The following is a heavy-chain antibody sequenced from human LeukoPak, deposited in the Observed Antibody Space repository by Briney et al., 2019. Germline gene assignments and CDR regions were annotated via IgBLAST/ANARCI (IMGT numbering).Heavy chain of an antibody. D-gene: IGHD5-12*01. CDR2: INSDGSST. V-gene: IGHV3-74*01. CDR1: GFTFSRYW. Sequence: GGSLRLSCAASGFTFSRYWMHWVRQVPGKGLVWVSRINSDGSSTSYADSVKGRFTISRDNAKNTLYLQMNSLRAEDTAVYYCASRGYYYYGMDVWGQGTTVTVSS. J-gene: IGHJ6*02. CDR3: ASRGYYYYGMDV.